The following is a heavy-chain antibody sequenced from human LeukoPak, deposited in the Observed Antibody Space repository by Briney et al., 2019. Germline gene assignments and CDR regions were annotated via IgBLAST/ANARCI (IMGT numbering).Heavy chain of an antibody. Sequence: SETLSLTCTVSGGSISSYYWSWIRQPAGKGLEWIGRIYTSGSTNYNPSLKSRVTMSVDTSKNQFSLKLSSVTAADTAVYYCAREVYSYGPANINWFDPWGQGTLVTASS. J-gene: IGHJ5*02. CDR2: IYTSGST. D-gene: IGHD5-18*01. V-gene: IGHV4-4*07. CDR3: AREVYSYGPANINWFDP. CDR1: GGSISSYY.